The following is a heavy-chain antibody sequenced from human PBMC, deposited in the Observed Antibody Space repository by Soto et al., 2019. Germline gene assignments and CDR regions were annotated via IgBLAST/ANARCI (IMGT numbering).Heavy chain of an antibody. J-gene: IGHJ6*02. CDR2: INAGNGDT. Sequence: ASVKVSCKASGYTFTTYAMHWVRQAPGQGLEWMGWINAGNGDTKYSQNFQGRVTITRDTSASTAHMELSSLMSEDTAMYYCVRGASSSWPLDVWGQGTTVTVSS. CDR3: VRGASSSWPLDV. D-gene: IGHD6-13*01. V-gene: IGHV1-3*01. CDR1: GYTFTTYA.